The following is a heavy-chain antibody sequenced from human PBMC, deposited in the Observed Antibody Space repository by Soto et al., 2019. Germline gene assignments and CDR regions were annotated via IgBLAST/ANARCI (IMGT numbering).Heavy chain of an antibody. CDR2: INHSGST. D-gene: IGHD1-7*01. J-gene: IGHJ6*02. CDR1: GGSISSYY. Sequence: PSETLSLTCTVSGGSISSYYWSWIRQPPGKGLEWIGEINHSGSTNYNPSLKSRVTISVDTSKNQFSLKLSSVTAADTAVYYCASSSITGTNGFYYHYYYGMDVWGQGTTVTVSS. V-gene: IGHV4-34*01. CDR3: ASSSITGTNGFYYHYYYGMDV.